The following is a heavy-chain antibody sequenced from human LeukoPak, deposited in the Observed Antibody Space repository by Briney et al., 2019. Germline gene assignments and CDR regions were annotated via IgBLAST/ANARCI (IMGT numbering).Heavy chain of an antibody. J-gene: IGHJ3*02. D-gene: IGHD3-10*01. Sequence: GESLKISCKGSGYSFTSYWITWVRQMPGKGLEWMGRIDPSDSYTNYSPSFQGHVTISADKSISTAYLQWSHLKASDTAMYYCARVGLLGGPHDAFDIWGQGTMVTVSS. CDR2: IDPSDSYT. CDR3: ARVGLLGGPHDAFDI. V-gene: IGHV5-10-1*01. CDR1: GYSFTSYW.